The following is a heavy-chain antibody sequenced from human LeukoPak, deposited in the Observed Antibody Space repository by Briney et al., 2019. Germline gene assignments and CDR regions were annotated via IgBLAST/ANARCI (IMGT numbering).Heavy chain of an antibody. V-gene: IGHV1-2*02. D-gene: IGHD3-22*01. J-gene: IGHJ4*02. CDR1: GYTFTDYY. CDR3: ARVSRFYYDSSGDFDY. CDR2: ITPNSGAT. Sequence: EASVKVSCKASGYTFTDYYMHWVRQAPGQGLEWMGWITPNSGATKYAQKFRGRVSMTRDTSINTAYMELSRLRPDDTAIYYCARVSRFYYDSSGDFDYWGQGTLVTVSS.